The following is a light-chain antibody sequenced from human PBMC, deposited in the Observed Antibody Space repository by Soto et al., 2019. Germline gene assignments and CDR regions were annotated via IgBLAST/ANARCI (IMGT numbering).Light chain of an antibody. Sequence: QSVLTQPASVSGSPGQSITISCTGTSSDVGGYNYVSWYQQHPGKAPKLMIYEVSNRPSGVSNRFSGSKSGNTASLTISGLQAXDEADYYCCSYAGSYTWVFGGGTKLTVL. J-gene: IGLJ3*02. CDR1: SSDVGGYNY. V-gene: IGLV2-14*01. CDR2: EVS. CDR3: CSYAGSYTWV.